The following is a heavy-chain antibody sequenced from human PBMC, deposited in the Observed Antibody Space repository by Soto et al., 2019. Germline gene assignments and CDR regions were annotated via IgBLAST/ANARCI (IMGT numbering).Heavy chain of an antibody. Sequence: GYLRLTYAGSGFTLRSYDMSGVRQAPGKGLEWVSAISGSGGSTYYADSVKGRFTISRDNSKNTLYLQMNSLRAEDTAVYYCAKGVYYYDSSGYLNWGQGTLVTVSS. CDR3: AKGVYYYDSSGYLN. D-gene: IGHD3-22*01. CDR2: ISGSGGST. V-gene: IGHV3-23*01. J-gene: IGHJ4*02. CDR1: GFTLRSYD.